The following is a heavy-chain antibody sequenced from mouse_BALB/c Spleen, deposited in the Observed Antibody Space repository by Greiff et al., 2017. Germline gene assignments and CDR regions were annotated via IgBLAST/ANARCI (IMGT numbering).Heavy chain of an antibody. Sequence: VQVVESGPGLVAPSQSLSITCTVSGFSLTGYGVNWVRQPPGKGLEWLGMIWGDGSTDYNSALKSRLSISKDNSKSQVFLKMNSLQTDDTARYYCARYYYGSEFYYFDDWGQGTTLTVSS. V-gene: IGHV2-6-7*01. CDR2: IWGDGST. J-gene: IGHJ2*01. CDR1: GFSLTGYG. D-gene: IGHD1-1*01. CDR3: ARYYYGSEFYYFDD.